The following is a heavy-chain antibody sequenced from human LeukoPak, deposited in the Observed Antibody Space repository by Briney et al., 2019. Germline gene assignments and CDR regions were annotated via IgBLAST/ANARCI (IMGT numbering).Heavy chain of an antibody. CDR3: VRAAAVSGHFDY. D-gene: IGHD6-19*01. CDR2: IYHSGST. Sequence: SGTLSLTCVVSGGSISGSDWWSWVRQPPGTGLEWIGEIYHSGSTNYNPSLKSRVTISVDKSKNQFSLKLSSVTAADTAVYYCVRAAAVSGHFDYWGQGTLVTVSS. CDR1: GGSISGSDW. V-gene: IGHV4-4*02. J-gene: IGHJ4*02.